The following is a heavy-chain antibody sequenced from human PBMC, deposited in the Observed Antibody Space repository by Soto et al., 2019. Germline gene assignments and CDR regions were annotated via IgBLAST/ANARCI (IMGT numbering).Heavy chain of an antibody. Sequence: QVQLQESGPGLVKPSQTLSLTCTVSGGSISSGGYYWSWIRQHPGKGLEWIGYIYYSGSTYYNPSLKSRVTRSVDTSKNQFSLKLSSVTAADTAVYYCARIGDSSGYLAGRMDVWGQGTTVTVSS. CDR1: GGSISSGGYY. CDR3: ARIGDSSGYLAGRMDV. J-gene: IGHJ6*02. CDR2: IYYSGST. V-gene: IGHV4-31*03. D-gene: IGHD3-22*01.